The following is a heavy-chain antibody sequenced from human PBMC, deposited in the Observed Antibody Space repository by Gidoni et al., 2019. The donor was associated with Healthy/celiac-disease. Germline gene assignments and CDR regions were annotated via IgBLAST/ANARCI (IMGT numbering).Heavy chain of an antibody. D-gene: IGHD5-18*01. CDR3: ARDTPYTAIEFDY. CDR2: ISYDCSNT. V-gene: IGHV3-30-3*01. CDR1: GFTLSSYA. J-gene: IGHJ4*02. Sequence: QVQLVESGGGVVQPGRSMRLSCAASGFTLSSYAMHWVRQAPGKGLEGLAVISYDCSNTYFADSLKGRFTISSDNSKNTLYLQMISLRSDDTSVYYFARDTPYTAIEFDYWGQGTLVTFSS.